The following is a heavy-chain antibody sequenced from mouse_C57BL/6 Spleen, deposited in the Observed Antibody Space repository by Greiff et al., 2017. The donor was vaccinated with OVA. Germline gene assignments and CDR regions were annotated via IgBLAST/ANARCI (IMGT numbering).Heavy chain of an antibody. CDR1: GYTFTDYE. J-gene: IGHJ2*01. CDR3: TKEGYYYVSSYDY. D-gene: IGHD1-1*01. CDR2: IDPETGGT. Sequence: VKLMESGAELVRPGASVTLSCKASGYTFTDYEMHWVKQTPVHGLEWIGAIDPETGGTAYNQKFKGKAILTADKSSSTAYMELRSLTSEDSAVYYCTKEGYYYVSSYDYWGQGTTLTVSS. V-gene: IGHV1-15*01.